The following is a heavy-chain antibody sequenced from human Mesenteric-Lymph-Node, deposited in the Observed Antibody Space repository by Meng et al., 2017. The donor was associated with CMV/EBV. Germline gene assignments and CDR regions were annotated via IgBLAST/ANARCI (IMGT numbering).Heavy chain of an antibody. CDR1: GFTFSDYY. Sequence: GESLKISCAASGFTFSDYYMSWISQAPGKGLEWVSSITSSTNYIYYADSVKGRFTISRDNAKNSVYLQMNSLRAEDTAVYYCARLGYGINSGFDYWGQGTLVTVSS. J-gene: IGHJ4*02. CDR2: ITSSTNYI. D-gene: IGHD4-23*01. V-gene: IGHV3-11*06. CDR3: ARLGYGINSGFDY.